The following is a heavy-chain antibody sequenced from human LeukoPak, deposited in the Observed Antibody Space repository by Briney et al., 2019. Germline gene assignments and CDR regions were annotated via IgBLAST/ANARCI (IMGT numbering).Heavy chain of an antibody. CDR1: GGSISSGGYY. J-gene: IGHJ5*02. D-gene: IGHD2-2*01. CDR3: ARDLKGCSTSCYWGLFDP. V-gene: IGHV4-31*03. Sequence: PSQTLCLTCTVSGGSISSGGYYWSWIRQHPGKGLEWIGYIYYSGSTYYNPSLKSRVTISVDTSKNQFSLKLSSVTAADTAVYYCARDLKGCSTSCYWGLFDPWGQGTLVTVSS. CDR2: IYYSGST.